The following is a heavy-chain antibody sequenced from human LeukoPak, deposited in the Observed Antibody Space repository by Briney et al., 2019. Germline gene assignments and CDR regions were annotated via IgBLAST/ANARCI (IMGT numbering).Heavy chain of an antibody. D-gene: IGHD7-27*01. CDR2: ISGSGGST. CDR1: GFTFSSYA. Sequence: GGSLRLSCAASGFTFSSYAMSWVRQAPGRGLEWVSAISGSGGSTYYADSVKGRFTISRDNSKNTLYLQMNSLRAEDTAVYYCARRSGEGGYFDYWGQGTLVTVSS. V-gene: IGHV3-23*01. J-gene: IGHJ4*02. CDR3: ARRSGEGGYFDY.